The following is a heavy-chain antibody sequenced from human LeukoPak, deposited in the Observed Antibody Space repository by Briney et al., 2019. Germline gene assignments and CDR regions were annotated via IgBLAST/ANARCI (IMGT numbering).Heavy chain of an antibody. Sequence: GGSLRLSCAASGFTVSSNYMIWVRQAPGKGLEWVALINHDGSEKYYVDSVKGRFTISRDNARNSQYLQMNSLRAEDTAVYYCASGGGWVFNNWGQGTLVTVSS. D-gene: IGHD6-19*01. CDR1: GFTVSSNY. J-gene: IGHJ4*02. V-gene: IGHV3-7*01. CDR3: ASGGGWVFNN. CDR2: INHDGSEK.